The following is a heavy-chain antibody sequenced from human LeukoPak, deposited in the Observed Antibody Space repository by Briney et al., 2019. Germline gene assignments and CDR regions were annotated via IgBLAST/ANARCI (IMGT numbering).Heavy chain of an antibody. D-gene: IGHD6-19*01. J-gene: IGHJ4*02. CDR2: INPNSGGT. CDR1: GYTFTGYY. V-gene: IGHV1-2*02. Sequence: GASMNLSCNASGYTFTGYYMHWVRHPPGQGLEWMGSINPNSGGTNYAQKFQGRVTMTRDTSISTAYMELSRLRSDDTAVYCCAAGRRWLQNWGQGTLVTVS. CDR3: AAGRRWLQN.